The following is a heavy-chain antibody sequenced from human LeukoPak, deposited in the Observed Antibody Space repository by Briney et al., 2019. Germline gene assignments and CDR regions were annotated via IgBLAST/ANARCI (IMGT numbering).Heavy chain of an antibody. J-gene: IGHJ4*02. CDR1: GDSVSSNSAA. CDR3: VREGYFFDY. CDR2: TYYRSKWYN. V-gene: IGHV6-1*01. Sequence: PSQTLSLTCAISGDSVSSNSAAWTWIRQSPSRGLEWLGKTYYRSKWYNDYAESVKSRITINPDTSKNQFSLHLSSVTPEDTAVYYCVREGYFFDYWGQGTLVTVSS.